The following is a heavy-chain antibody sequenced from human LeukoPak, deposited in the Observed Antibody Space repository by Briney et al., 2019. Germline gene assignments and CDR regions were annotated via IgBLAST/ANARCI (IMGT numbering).Heavy chain of an antibody. V-gene: IGHV3-23*01. Sequence: GGSLRLSCAASGFTFSRYAMSWIRQAPGKGLEWVSVISDSGGRTYYADSVKGRFTVSRDNSKNTLHLQMNSLRDEDTAVYYCAKGNLQSRHSTGFDHWGQGTLVPVSS. CDR1: GFTFSRYA. CDR2: ISDSGGRT. J-gene: IGHJ4*02. D-gene: IGHD6-25*01. CDR3: AKGNLQSRHSTGFDH.